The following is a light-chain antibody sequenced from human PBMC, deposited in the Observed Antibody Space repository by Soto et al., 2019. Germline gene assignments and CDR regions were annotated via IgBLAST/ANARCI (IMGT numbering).Light chain of an antibody. V-gene: IGLV2-14*03. J-gene: IGLJ1*01. CDR3: CSYTSSTIYV. CDR1: SSDVGGYNY. Sequence: QSALTQAASVSGSPGQSITISCTGTSSDVGGYNYVSWYQQHPGKAPKLMIYDVTSRPSGVSDRFSGSKSGTTASLTISGLQAEDEADYYCCSYTSSTIYVFGTGTKLTVL. CDR2: DVT.